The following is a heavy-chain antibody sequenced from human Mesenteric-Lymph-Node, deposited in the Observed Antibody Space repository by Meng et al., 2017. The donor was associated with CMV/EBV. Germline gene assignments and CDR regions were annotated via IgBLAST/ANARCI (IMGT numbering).Heavy chain of an antibody. D-gene: IGHD3-22*01. CDR1: GFTFSDFY. CDR2: IYSNGKT. CDR3: VRDRREYYYDRSGVFDY. Sequence: GGSLRLSCAASGFTFSDFYMSWVRQAPGKGLEWVSGIYSNGKTYYADSVKGRFTISGDYSKNILFLQMNSLRAEDTAVYYCVRDRREYYYDRSGVFDYWGQGTLVTVSS. J-gene: IGHJ4*02. V-gene: IGHV3-53*01.